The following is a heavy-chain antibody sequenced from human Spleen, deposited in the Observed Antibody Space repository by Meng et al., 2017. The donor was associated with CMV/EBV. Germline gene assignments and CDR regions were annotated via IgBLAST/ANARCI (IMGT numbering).Heavy chain of an antibody. CDR1: VNSSSIGDYY. V-gene: IGHV4-30-4*08. CDR2: IFHSGTT. CDR3: ARDRLWGTFVDL. D-gene: IGHD3-16*01. Sequence: VSVNSSSIGDYYWSWVRQPPRKGLEYIWYIFHSGTTYATPPLKSRVTISLDPAKGQFSLKLYTASAADTAGYYCARDRLWGTFVDLWGRGTLVTVSS. J-gene: IGHJ2*01.